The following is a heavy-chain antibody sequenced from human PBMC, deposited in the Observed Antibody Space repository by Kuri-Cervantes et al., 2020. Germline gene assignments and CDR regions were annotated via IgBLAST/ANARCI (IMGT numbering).Heavy chain of an antibody. CDR2: IYHSGST. J-gene: IGHJ3*02. D-gene: IGHD1-26*01. CDR1: GYSISSGYY. V-gene: IGHV4-38-2*01. CDR3: ARQLGVGTTTFAFDI. Sequence: GSLRLSCAVSGYSISSGYYWGWIRQPPGKGLEWIGSIYHSGSTYYNPSLKSRVTISVDTSKNQFSLKLSSLTAADTAVYYCARQLGVGTTTFAFDIWGQGAMVTVSS.